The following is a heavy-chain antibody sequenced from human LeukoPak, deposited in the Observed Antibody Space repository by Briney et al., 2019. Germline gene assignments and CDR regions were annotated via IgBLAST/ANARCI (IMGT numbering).Heavy chain of an antibody. CDR2: INHSGST. CDR3: ARGKDYVD. CDR1: GGSFSGYY. D-gene: IGHD3-16*01. J-gene: IGHJ4*02. Sequence: PSETLSLTCAVYGGSFSGYYWSWIRQPPGKGLEWIGEINHSGSTNYNPSLKSRVTISVDTSKNQSSLKLGSVTAADTAVYYCARGKDYVDWGQGTLVTVSS. V-gene: IGHV4-34*01.